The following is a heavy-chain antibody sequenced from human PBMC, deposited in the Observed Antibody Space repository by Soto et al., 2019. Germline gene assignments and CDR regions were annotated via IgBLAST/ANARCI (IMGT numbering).Heavy chain of an antibody. CDR3: ARDQGHGYNSD. V-gene: IGHV1-69*12. J-gene: IGHJ4*02. Sequence: QVQLVQSGTEVKKPGSSVKVSCKASGDTFSSYTIAWVRQAPGQGLEWIGGIIPIFGTIHYAQKFQGRVTITADEFTSTAYMELSSLRSEDTAVFYCARDQGHGYNSDWGQGTLVTVSS. CDR1: GDTFSSYT. D-gene: IGHD5-12*01. CDR2: IIPIFGTI.